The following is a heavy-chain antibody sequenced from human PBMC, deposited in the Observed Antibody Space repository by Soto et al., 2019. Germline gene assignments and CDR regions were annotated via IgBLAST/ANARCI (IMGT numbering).Heavy chain of an antibody. Sequence: QLQLQESGSGLVKPSQTLSLTCAVSGGSISSGGYSWSWIRQPPGKGLEWIGYIYHSGSTYYNPSVTSPVTISIDRSEHQFTPKPSSVTAADTAVYYCARGIAARPLGYWGQGTLVTVSS. CDR3: ARGIAARPLGY. CDR1: GGSISSGGYS. J-gene: IGHJ4*02. V-gene: IGHV4-30-2*01. D-gene: IGHD6-6*01. CDR2: IYHSGST.